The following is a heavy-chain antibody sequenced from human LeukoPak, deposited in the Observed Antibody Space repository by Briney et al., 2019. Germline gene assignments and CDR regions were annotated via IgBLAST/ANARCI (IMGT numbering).Heavy chain of an antibody. V-gene: IGHV1-2*02. CDR3: ARGDYGGANSGILDS. CDR1: GYTFTRYY. Sequence: ASVKVSCKASGYTFTRYYIHWVRQAPGQGLEWMGWINPNGGGTNYAQKFQGRVTMTRDTSISTAYMELSRLRSDDTDVYYCARGDYGGANSGILDSWGQGTLVTVSS. CDR2: INPNGGGT. D-gene: IGHD4-23*01. J-gene: IGHJ4*02.